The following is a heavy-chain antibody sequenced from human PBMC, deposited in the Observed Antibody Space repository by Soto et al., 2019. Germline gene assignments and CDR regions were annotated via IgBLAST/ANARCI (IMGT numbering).Heavy chain of an antibody. CDR3: VRTSLVVAPVTREDY. J-gene: IGHJ4*02. V-gene: IGHV3-74*01. CDR1: GFTFSSYW. Sequence: EVQLVESGGGLVQPGGSLRLSCAASGFTFSSYWMHWVRQAPGKGLAWVSRINSDGSSTSYADSVKGRFTISRDNAKNTLYLQMNSLRAEDTAVYYCVRTSLVVAPVTREDYWGQGTLVTVSS. D-gene: IGHD2-8*02. CDR2: INSDGSST.